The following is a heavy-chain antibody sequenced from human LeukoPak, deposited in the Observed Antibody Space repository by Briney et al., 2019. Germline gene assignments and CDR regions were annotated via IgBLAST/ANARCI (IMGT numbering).Heavy chain of an antibody. D-gene: IGHD5-12*01. CDR3: ARGVASNDY. J-gene: IGHJ4*02. CDR1: GYTFTTYG. V-gene: IGHV1-69*04. CDR2: IIPILGIA. Sequence: GASVKVSCKASGYTFTTYGISWVRQAPGQGLEWMGRIIPILGIANYAQKFQGRVTITADKSTSTAYMELSSLRSEDTAVYYCARGVASNDYWGQGTLVTVSS.